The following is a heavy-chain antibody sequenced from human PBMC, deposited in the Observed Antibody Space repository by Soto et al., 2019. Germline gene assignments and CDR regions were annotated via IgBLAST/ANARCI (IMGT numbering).Heavy chain of an antibody. CDR1: GFTFSSYA. V-gene: IGHV3-30-3*01. CDR2: ISYDGSNK. D-gene: IGHD3-3*01. CDR3: ARDPGGTDFAEWPYYFAY. J-gene: IGHJ4*02. Sequence: QVQLVESGGGVVQPGRSLRLSCAASGFTFSSYAMHWVRQAPGKGLEWVAVISYDGSNKYYADSVKGRFTISRDNSKNTLYLQMNSLRAEDTAVYYCARDPGGTDFAEWPYYFAYWGQGTLVTVSS.